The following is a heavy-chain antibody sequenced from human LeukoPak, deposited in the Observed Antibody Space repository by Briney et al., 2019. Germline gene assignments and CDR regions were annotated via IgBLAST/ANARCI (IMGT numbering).Heavy chain of an antibody. V-gene: IGHV4-38-2*02. CDR1: GYSISSGYY. D-gene: IGHD3-16*01. CDR3: ARVPGGEWFDP. CDR2: IYHSGST. J-gene: IGHJ5*02. Sequence: SETLSLTCTVSGYSISSGYYWGWIRQPPGKGLEWIGSIYHSGSTYYNPSLKSRVTISVDTSKNQFSLKLSTVTAADTAVYYWARVPGGEWFDPWGQGTLVTVSS.